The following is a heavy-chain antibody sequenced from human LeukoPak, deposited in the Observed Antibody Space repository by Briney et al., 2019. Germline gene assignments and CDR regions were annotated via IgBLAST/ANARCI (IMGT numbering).Heavy chain of an antibody. CDR2: IKQDGSEK. Sequence: QPGGSLRLSCAASGFTFSSYAMSWVRQAPGKGLEWVANIKQDGSEKYYVDSVKGRFTISRDNAKNSLYLQMNSLRAEDTAVYYCAREGSGWYDGGNWFDPWGQGTLVTVSS. J-gene: IGHJ5*02. CDR1: GFTFSSYA. D-gene: IGHD6-19*01. CDR3: AREGSGWYDGGNWFDP. V-gene: IGHV3-7*03.